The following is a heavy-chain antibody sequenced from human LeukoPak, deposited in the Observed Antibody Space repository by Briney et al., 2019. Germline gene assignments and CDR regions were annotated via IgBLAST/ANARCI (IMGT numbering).Heavy chain of an antibody. Sequence: GGSLRLSCAASGFTFSSYSMNWVRQAPGKGLEWVSYISGSNSLIYYADSVKGRFTISRDNAKNSLYLQMNSLRAEDTAVYYCAREPMNLTPLDYWGHGTLVTVSS. V-gene: IGHV3-48*01. J-gene: IGHJ4*01. CDR2: ISGSNSLI. CDR3: AREPMNLTPLDY. CDR1: GFTFSSYS. D-gene: IGHD1-7*01.